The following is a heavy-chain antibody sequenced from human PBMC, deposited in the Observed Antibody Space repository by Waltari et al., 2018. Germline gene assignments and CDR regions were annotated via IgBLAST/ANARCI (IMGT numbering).Heavy chain of an antibody. J-gene: IGHJ5*02. Sequence: QVQLVESGGGVVQPGRSLRLSCAASGFTFSSYGMHWVRQAPGKGLEWVAVIWYDGSNKYYADYVKGRFTISRDNSKNTLYLQMNSLRAEDTAMYYCAKDFIAAAGTGWFDPWGQGTLVTVSS. D-gene: IGHD6-13*01. V-gene: IGHV3-30*18. CDR3: AKDFIAAAGTGWFDP. CDR2: IWYDGSNK. CDR1: GFTFSSYG.